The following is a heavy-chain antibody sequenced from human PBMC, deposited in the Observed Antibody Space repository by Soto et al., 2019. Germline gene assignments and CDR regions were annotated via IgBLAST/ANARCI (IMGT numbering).Heavy chain of an antibody. Sequence: QVQLVESGGGVVQPGRSLRISCAASGITFSSYAMHWVRQAPGKGLEWVAVISYDGSNKYYADSVKGRFTISRDNSKNTLYLQMNSLRAEDTAVYYCARDGKAVAGPLGYGMDVWGQGTTVTVSS. V-gene: IGHV3-30-3*01. J-gene: IGHJ6*02. CDR1: GITFSSYA. CDR2: ISYDGSNK. D-gene: IGHD6-19*01. CDR3: ARDGKAVAGPLGYGMDV.